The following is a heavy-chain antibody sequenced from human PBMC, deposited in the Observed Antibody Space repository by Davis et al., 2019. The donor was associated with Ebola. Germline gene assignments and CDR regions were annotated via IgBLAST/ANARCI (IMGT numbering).Heavy chain of an antibody. J-gene: IGHJ3*02. CDR1: GYTFRNSA. V-gene: IGHV1-18*01. D-gene: IGHD1-26*01. CDR2: ISAYNGNT. Sequence: ASVKVSCKASGYTFRNSAISWVRQAPGQGLEWMGWISAYNGNTNYAQKLQARVTMTTDTSTGTAYLDLRSLRSDDTAVYFCARTSIVGTTTTASDIWGQGTLVTVS. CDR3: ARTSIVGTTTTASDI.